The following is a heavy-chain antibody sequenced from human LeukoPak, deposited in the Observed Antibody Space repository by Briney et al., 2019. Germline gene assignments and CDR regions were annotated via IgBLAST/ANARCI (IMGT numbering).Heavy chain of an antibody. CDR3: ASGREYCSGGSCYSSDDAFDI. CDR2: TNPNSGGT. D-gene: IGHD2-15*01. J-gene: IGHJ3*02. CDR1: GYTFTGYY. V-gene: IGHV1-2*02. Sequence: GASVKVSCKASGYTFTGYYMYRVRQAPGQRLGWMGWTNPNSGGTNYTQKFQGRVTMTRDTSITTAYMELSRLRSDDTAVYYCASGREYCSGGSCYSSDDAFDIWGQGTMVTVSS.